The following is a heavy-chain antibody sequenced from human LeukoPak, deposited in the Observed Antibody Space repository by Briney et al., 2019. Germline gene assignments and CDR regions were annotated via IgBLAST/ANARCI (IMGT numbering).Heavy chain of an antibody. CDR1: GFTFSNVW. V-gene: IGHV3-15*01. CDR3: TTDLGAFDP. J-gene: IGHJ5*02. D-gene: IGHD3-16*01. CDR2: IKSKTDGGTT. Sequence: GGSLRLSCVVSGFTFSNVWMSWVRHAPGKGLEWVGRIKSKTDGGTTDYAAPVKRRFTISRDDSKNTLYLQMNSLKTEDTAVYYCTTDLGAFDPWGQGTLVTVSS.